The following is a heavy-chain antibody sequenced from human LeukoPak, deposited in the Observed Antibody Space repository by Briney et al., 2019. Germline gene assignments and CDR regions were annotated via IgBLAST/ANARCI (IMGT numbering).Heavy chain of an antibody. Sequence: GESLKISCKGSGYSFTSYWIGWVRQMPGKGLEWMGIIYPGDSDTRYSPSFQGQVTISADKSISTAYLQWNSLKASDTAMYYCERRATIFGVVMYYFDYWGQGTLVTVSS. J-gene: IGHJ4*02. CDR3: ERRATIFGVVMYYFDY. V-gene: IGHV5-51*01. CDR1: GYSFTSYW. CDR2: IYPGDSDT. D-gene: IGHD3-3*01.